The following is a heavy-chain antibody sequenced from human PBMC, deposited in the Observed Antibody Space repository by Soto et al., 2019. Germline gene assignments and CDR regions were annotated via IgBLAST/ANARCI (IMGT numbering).Heavy chain of an antibody. CDR1: GDSDSGNSAA. Sequence: SQTLSLTCAISGDSDSGNSAAWNWIRQSPSRGLEWLGRTYYRSKWYYDYAISVKSRITINPDTSKNQFSLQLDSVTPEDMAFYWCARDPNSNGWINAFDVWGQGTMVTVSS. CDR3: ARDPNSNGWINAFDV. CDR2: TYYRSKWYY. D-gene: IGHD6-19*01. V-gene: IGHV6-1*01. J-gene: IGHJ3*01.